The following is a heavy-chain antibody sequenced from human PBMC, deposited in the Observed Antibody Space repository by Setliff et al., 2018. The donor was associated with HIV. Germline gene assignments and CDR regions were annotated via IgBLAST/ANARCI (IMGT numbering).Heavy chain of an antibody. V-gene: IGHV3-30*02. D-gene: IGHD3-22*01. CDR3: AKDKYYSDHTDNSPLDS. CDR2: VRFDGSDR. J-gene: IGHJ4*02. Sequence: GGSLRLSCAASGFTFRKYGMHWVRQAPGKGLEWVAFVRFDGSDRYYLDSVKGRFTISRDTSKSTVYLQMNSLRTEDTALYYCAKDKYYSDHTDNSPLDSWGRGTPVTVSS. CDR1: GFTFRKYG.